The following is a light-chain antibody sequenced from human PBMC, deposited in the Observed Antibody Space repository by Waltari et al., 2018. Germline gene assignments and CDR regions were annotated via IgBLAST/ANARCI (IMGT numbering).Light chain of an antibody. CDR3: QTWATGIQV. J-gene: IGLJ3*02. V-gene: IGLV4-69*01. CDR1: SGHSSYA. CDR2: LNSDGSH. Sequence: QLVLTQSPSASASLGASVKFTCTLSSGHSSYAIAWHQQQPEKGPRYLMKLNSDGSHTKGDGIPDRFSGPSSGAQRYLTISSLQSEDEADYYCQTWATGIQVFGGGTKLTVL.